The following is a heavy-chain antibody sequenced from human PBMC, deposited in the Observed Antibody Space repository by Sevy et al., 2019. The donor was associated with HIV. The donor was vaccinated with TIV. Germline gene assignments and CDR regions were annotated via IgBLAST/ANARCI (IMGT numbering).Heavy chain of an antibody. CDR2: ISSSGSSI. D-gene: IGHD2-21*01. V-gene: IGHV3-48*03. Sequence: GGSLRLSCTASGFTFSSYDMNWVRQAPGKGLEWVSKISSSGSSIYYADSVKGRFTISRDNAKNSLNLQMNSLRAEDTAVYYCTRNGGALANGFDPWGQGTLVTVSS. CDR1: GFTFSSYD. J-gene: IGHJ5*02. CDR3: TRNGGALANGFDP.